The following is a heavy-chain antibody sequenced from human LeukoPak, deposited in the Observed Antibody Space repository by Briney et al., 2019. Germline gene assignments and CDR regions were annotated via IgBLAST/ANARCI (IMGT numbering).Heavy chain of an antibody. D-gene: IGHD3-16*02. Sequence: VKVSCKAXGXTFTSYGISWVRQAPGQGLEWMGWISAYNGNTNYAQKLQGRVTMTTDTSTSTAYMELRSLRSDDTAVYYCARDSVTSYYYGMDVWGQGTTVTVSS. CDR3: ARDSVTSYYYGMDV. CDR2: ISAYNGNT. V-gene: IGHV1-18*01. J-gene: IGHJ6*02. CDR1: GXTFTSYG.